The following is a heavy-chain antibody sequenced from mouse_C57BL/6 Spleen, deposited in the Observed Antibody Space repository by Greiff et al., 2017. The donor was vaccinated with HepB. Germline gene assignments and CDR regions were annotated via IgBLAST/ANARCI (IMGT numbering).Heavy chain of an antibody. D-gene: IGHD2-3*01. CDR2: IDPNSGGT. J-gene: IGHJ2*01. CDR1: GYTFTSYW. V-gene: IGHV1-72*01. Sequence: QVQLKQSGAELVKPGASVKLSCKASGYTFTSYWMHWVKQRPGQGLEWIGRIDPNSGGTKYNEKFKSKATMTVDKPSSTAYMQLSSLTSEDSAVYYWARSKTYDGYYDYFDYWGQGTTLTVSS. CDR3: ARSKTYDGYYDYFDY.